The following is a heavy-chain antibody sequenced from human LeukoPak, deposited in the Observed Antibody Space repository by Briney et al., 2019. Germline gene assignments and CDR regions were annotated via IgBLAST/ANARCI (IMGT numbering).Heavy chain of an antibody. CDR3: VRADYETS. J-gene: IGHJ4*02. Sequence: SETLSLTCAVYGGSFSGYYWSWIRQPPGKGLEWIGEINHSGSTNYNPSLKSRVTISVDTSKNQFSLKLSSVTAADTAVHYCVRADYETSRGQGTLVTVSS. V-gene: IGHV4-34*01. CDR1: GGSFSGYY. CDR2: INHSGST. D-gene: IGHD4-17*01.